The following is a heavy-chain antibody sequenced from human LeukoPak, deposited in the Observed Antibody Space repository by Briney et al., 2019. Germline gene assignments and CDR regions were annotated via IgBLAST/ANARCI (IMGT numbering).Heavy chain of an antibody. D-gene: IGHD1-26*01. Sequence: GGSLRLSCAGSGFTFSSYAMHWVRQAPGKGLEYVSGISSNGGSTYHANSVKGRFTISRDNSKNTVSLQMNSLRVEDTAVYYCAKDSHSGSQRVLNWFDPWGQGTLVTVSS. CDR3: AKDSHSGSQRVLNWFDP. J-gene: IGHJ5*02. V-gene: IGHV3-64*01. CDR2: ISSNGGST. CDR1: GFTFSSYA.